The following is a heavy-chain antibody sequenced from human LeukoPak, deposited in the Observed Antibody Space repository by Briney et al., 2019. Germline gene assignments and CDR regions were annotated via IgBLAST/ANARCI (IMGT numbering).Heavy chain of an antibody. J-gene: IGHJ6*02. CDR3: ARGHCSSTSCSPYYYYYYGMDV. CDR1: GGSFSGYY. CDR2: INHSGST. D-gene: IGHD2-2*01. V-gene: IGHV4-34*01. Sequence: SETLSLTCAGYGGSFSGYYWSWIRQPPGKGLEWIGEINHSGSTNYNPSLKSRVTISVDTSKNQFSLKLSSVTAADTAVYYCARGHCSSTSCSPYYYYYYGMDVWGQGTTVTVSS.